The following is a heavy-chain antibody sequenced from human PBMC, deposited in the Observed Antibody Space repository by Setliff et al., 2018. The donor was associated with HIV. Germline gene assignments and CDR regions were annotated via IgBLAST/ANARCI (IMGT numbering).Heavy chain of an antibody. Sequence: SETLSLTCTVSGGSISSAAYYWSWIRQHPGKGLEWIGHIYYSGSTNYNPSLKSRVTISVDTSKNQFSLKLTSVTAADTAVYYCARDLGRITLSGVNEGWFDPWGQGTLVTVSS. J-gene: IGHJ5*02. CDR3: ARDLGRITLSGVNEGWFDP. V-gene: IGHV4-31*03. D-gene: IGHD3-3*01. CDR2: IYYSGST. CDR1: GGSISSAAYY.